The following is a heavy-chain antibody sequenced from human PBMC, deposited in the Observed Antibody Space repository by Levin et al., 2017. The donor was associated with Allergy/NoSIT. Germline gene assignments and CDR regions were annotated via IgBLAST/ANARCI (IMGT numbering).Heavy chain of an antibody. CDR1: GGSFSGYY. V-gene: IGHV4-34*01. CDR3: ARGLRVRGRSKFDY. CDR2: INHSGST. J-gene: IGHJ4*02. D-gene: IGHD3-10*01. Sequence: SETLSLTCAVYGGSFSGYYWSWIRQPPGKGLEWIGEINHSGSTNYNPSLKSRVTISVDTSKNQFSLKLSSVTAADTAVYYCARGLRVRGRSKFDYWGQGTLVTVSS.